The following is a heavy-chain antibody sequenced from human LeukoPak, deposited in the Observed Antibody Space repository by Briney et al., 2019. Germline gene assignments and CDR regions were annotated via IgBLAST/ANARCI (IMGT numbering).Heavy chain of an antibody. CDR2: ISGSGGST. V-gene: IGHV3-23*01. J-gene: IGHJ4*02. Sequence: GGSLRLSCAASGFTFSSYAMSWVRQAPGKGLEWVSAISGSGGSTYYADSVKGRFTISRDNSKNTLYLQMNSLRAEDTAVYYCAKDLRPGGGYLIFDYWGQGTLVTVSS. D-gene: IGHD3-22*01. CDR3: AKDLRPGGGYLIFDY. CDR1: GFTFSSYA.